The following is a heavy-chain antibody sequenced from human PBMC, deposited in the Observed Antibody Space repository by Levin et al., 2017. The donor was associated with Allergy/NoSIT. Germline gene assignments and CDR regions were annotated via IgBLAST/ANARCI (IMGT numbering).Heavy chain of an antibody. CDR3: AKDSSNSWFDY. Sequence: GESLKISCAASRSTFSTYGMSWVRQAPGKGPDWVATITDTGAATYYPDSVRGRFTISRDNSKNTLYLQMNSLRVEDTALYYCAKDSSNSWFDYGGRGTLDTVSS. CDR2: ITDTGAAT. D-gene: IGHD4-11*01. J-gene: IGHJ4*02. CDR1: RSTFSTYG. V-gene: IGHV3-23*01.